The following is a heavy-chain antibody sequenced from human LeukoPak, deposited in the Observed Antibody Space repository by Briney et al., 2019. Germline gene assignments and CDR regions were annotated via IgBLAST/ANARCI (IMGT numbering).Heavy chain of an antibody. CDR3: ARGKQQWLVRAAFDI. CDR1: GYTFTSYD. V-gene: IGHV1-8*01. Sequence: ASVKVSCKASGYTFTSYDINWVRQATGQGLEWMGRMNPNSGNTGYAQKFQGRVTMTRNTSISTAYMELSSLRSEDTAVYYCARGKQQWLVRAAFDIWGQGTMVTVSS. D-gene: IGHD6-19*01. CDR2: MNPNSGNT. J-gene: IGHJ3*02.